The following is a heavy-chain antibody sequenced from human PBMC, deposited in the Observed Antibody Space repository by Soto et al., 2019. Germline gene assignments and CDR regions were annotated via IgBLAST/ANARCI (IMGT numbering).Heavy chain of an antibody. CDR1: GGTFSSYA. V-gene: IGHV1-69*13. CDR3: ARFDPRYYYYGMDV. J-gene: IGHJ6*02. Sequence: SVKVSCKASGGTFSSYAISWVRQAPGQGLEWMGGIIPIFGTANYAQKFQGRVTITADESTSTAYMELSSLRPEDTAVYYCARFDPRYYYYGMDVWGQGTTVTVSS. CDR2: IIPIFGTA.